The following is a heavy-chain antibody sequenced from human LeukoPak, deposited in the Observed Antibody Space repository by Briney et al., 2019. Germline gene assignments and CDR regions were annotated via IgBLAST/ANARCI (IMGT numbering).Heavy chain of an antibody. CDR2: IRSKAYGGTT. CDR1: GFTFGDYA. D-gene: IGHD3-3*01. CDR3: TTGTYDFWSGYYTGIGY. V-gene: IGHV3-49*03. Sequence: GGSLRLSCTASGFTFGDYAMSWFRQAPGKGLEWVGFIRSKAYGGTTEYAASVKGRFTISRDDSKSIAYLQMNSLKTEDTAVYYCTTGTYDFWSGYYTGIGYWGQGTLVTVSS. J-gene: IGHJ4*02.